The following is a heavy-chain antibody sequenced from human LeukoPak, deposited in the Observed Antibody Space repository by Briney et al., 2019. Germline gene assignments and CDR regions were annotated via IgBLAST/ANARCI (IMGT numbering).Heavy chain of an antibody. J-gene: IGHJ4*02. CDR3: ARDTYYYDSSGYPPRYYFDY. CDR2: ISWNSGSI. CDR1: GFTFDDYA. D-gene: IGHD3-22*01. V-gene: IGHV3-9*01. Sequence: GGSLRLSCAASGFTFDDYAMHWVRQAPGKGLEWVSGISWNSGSIGYADSVKGRFTISRDNSKNTLYLQLNGLRAEDTAVYYCARDTYYYDSSGYPPRYYFDYWGQGTLVTVSS.